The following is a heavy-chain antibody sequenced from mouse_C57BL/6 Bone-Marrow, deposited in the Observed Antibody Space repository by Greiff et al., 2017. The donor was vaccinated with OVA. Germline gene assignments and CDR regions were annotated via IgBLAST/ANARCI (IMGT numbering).Heavy chain of an antibody. CDR1: GFNIKDDY. J-gene: IGHJ1*03. Sequence: EVQLQQSGAELVRPGASVKLSCTASGFNIKDDYMHWVKQRPEQGLAWIGWIDPENGDTEYASKFQGQATITADASSNTAYLQLSSLTSEDTAVYYCTPILLYGTGGYWYFDVWGTGTTVTVSS. CDR3: TPILLYGTGGYWYFDV. CDR2: IDPENGDT. V-gene: IGHV14-4*01. D-gene: IGHD2-1*01.